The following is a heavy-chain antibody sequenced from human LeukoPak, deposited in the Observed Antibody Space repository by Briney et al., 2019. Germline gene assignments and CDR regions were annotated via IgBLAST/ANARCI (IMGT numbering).Heavy chain of an antibody. V-gene: IGHV3-74*01. Sequence: PGGSLRLSCAASGFTFSSYWMHWVRQAPGKGLVWVSRINSDGNSTIYADSVKGRFTISRDNAKNTLYLQMNSLRAEDTAVYYCARPPYSSGSFNLWGRGTLVTVSS. CDR3: ARPPYSSGSFNL. CDR2: INSDGNST. D-gene: IGHD6-19*01. J-gene: IGHJ2*01. CDR1: GFTFSSYW.